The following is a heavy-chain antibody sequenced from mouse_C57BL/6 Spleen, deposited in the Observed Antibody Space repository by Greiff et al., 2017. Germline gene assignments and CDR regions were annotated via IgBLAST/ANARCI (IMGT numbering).Heavy chain of an antibody. J-gene: IGHJ3*01. CDR2: INPNNGGT. Sequence: EVQLQESGPELVKPGASVKIPCKASGYTFTDYNMDWVKQSHGKSLEWIGDINPNNGGTIYNQKFKGKATLTVDKSSSTAYMELRSLTSEDTAVYYCARNEDYDGPGFAYWGQGTLVTVA. D-gene: IGHD2-4*01. V-gene: IGHV1-18*01. CDR1: GYTFTDYN. CDR3: ARNEDYDGPGFAY.